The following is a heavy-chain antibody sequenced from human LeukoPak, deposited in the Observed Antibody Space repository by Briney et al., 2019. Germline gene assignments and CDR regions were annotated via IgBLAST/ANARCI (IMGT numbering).Heavy chain of an antibody. D-gene: IGHD3-10*01. CDR3: ARHAGRGDAFDI. Sequence: GESLKISCKGSRYSFTNYWIGWVRQMPGRGLEWMGTVDPTDSYSTYSPSFQGHVTISADKSISTAYLQWSSLKASDTAMYSCARHAGRGDAFDIWGQGTMVTVSS. V-gene: IGHV5-10-1*01. CDR1: RYSFTNYW. J-gene: IGHJ3*02. CDR2: VDPTDSYS.